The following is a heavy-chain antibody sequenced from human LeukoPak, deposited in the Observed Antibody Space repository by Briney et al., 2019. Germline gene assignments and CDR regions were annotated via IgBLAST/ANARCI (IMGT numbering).Heavy chain of an antibody. Sequence: PSETLSLTCTVSGGSINSYYWSWIRKPAGKGLEWIGRIYTSGTTNYNPSLKSRVTMSVDTSKNHFSLQLRSVTAADTAVYYCASTTYDYDTSGHYFLDYWGQGSLVTVSS. CDR1: GGSINSYY. J-gene: IGHJ4*02. D-gene: IGHD3-22*01. CDR3: ASTTYDYDTSGHYFLDY. V-gene: IGHV4-4*07. CDR2: IYTSGTT.